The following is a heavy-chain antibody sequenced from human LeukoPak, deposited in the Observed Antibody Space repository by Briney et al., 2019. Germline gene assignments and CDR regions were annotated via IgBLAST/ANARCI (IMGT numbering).Heavy chain of an antibody. V-gene: IGHV3-7*04. CDR1: GFTLSNYW. J-gene: IGHJ4*02. D-gene: IGHD3-10*01. CDR2: INQDGSEE. Sequence: PGGSLRLSCAASGFTLSNYWMTWVRQAPGKGLEWVAHINQDGSEEHYMDSVKGRFTISRDNAKNSLYLQMNTLSADDTAVYFCAGGISMVRGADYWGQGTLVTVSS. CDR3: AGGISMVRGADY.